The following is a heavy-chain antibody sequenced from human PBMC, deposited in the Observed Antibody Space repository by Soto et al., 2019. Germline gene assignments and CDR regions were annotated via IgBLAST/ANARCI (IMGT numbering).Heavy chain of an antibody. CDR2: ISYTGSI. CDR3: ARDNLYSSTPHFDY. J-gene: IGHJ4*02. Sequence: SETLSLTCTISVASISSEGYYWSWFRQHPGKGLEWIGFISYTGSISYNPSLKSRITLSVDTSKSQFSLKLRSVTAADTAVYHCARDNLYSSTPHFDYCGQASLVTXS. D-gene: IGHD6-13*01. CDR1: VASISSEGYY. V-gene: IGHV4-31*03.